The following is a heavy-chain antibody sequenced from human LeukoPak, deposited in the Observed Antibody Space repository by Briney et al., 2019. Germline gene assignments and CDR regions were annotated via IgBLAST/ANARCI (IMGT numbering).Heavy chain of an antibody. CDR3: ARVPPGQLNV. V-gene: IGHV4-39*07. CDR1: GGSISSSSYY. J-gene: IGHJ6*02. Sequence: SETLSLTCTVSGGSISSSSYYWGWIRQPPGTGLEWIGSIYYSGSTYYNPSLKSRVTISVDTSKNQFSLKLSSVTAADTAVYYCARVPPGQLNVWGQGTTVTVSS. CDR2: IYYSGST. D-gene: IGHD6-13*01.